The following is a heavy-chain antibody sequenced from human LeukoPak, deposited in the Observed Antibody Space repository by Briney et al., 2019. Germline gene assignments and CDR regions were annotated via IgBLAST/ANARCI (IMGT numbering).Heavy chain of an antibody. Sequence: PGGSLGLSCAASGFSFSSYGMHWVRQAPGKGLEWVAFIRYDGSNKYYADSVKGRFTISRDNAKDTLYLQMNSLRAEDTAVYYCARGENIYIDYWGQGTLVTVSS. CDR3: ARGENIYIDY. D-gene: IGHD3-10*01. CDR1: GFSFSSYG. V-gene: IGHV3-30*02. CDR2: IRYDGSNK. J-gene: IGHJ4*02.